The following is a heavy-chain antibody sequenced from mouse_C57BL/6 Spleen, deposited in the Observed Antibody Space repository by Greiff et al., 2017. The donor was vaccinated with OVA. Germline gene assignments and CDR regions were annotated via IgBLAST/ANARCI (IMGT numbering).Heavy chain of an antibody. V-gene: IGHV1-22*01. D-gene: IGHD2-1*01. CDR1: GYTFTDYN. CDR2: INPNNGGT. CDR3: ANGNYLDY. J-gene: IGHJ2*01. Sequence: EVKLVESGPELVKPGASVKMSCKASGYTFTDYNMHWVKQSHGKILEWIGYINPNNGGTSYNQKFKGKATLTVNKSSSTAYMELRSLTSEDSAVYYCANGNYLDYWGQGTTLTVSS.